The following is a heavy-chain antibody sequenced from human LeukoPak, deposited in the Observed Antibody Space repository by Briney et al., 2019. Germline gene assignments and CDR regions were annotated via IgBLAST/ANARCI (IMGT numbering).Heavy chain of an antibody. Sequence: GGSLRLSCAASGFTFSDYSMKWVRQAPGKGLEWVSFIISSSTYINYADPVKGRFTISRDNANNSLYLQMNSLRAEDTAVYYCARAREYCSGRTCYHYYGMDVWGQGTTVTVSS. CDR1: GFTFSDYS. V-gene: IGHV3-21*01. CDR2: IISSSTYI. CDR3: ARAREYCSGRTCYHYYGMDV. J-gene: IGHJ6*02. D-gene: IGHD2-15*01.